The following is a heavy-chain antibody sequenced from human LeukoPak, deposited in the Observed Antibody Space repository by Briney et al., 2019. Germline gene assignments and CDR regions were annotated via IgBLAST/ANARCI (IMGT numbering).Heavy chain of an antibody. Sequence: GGSLRLSCAASGFTVSSNYMSWVRQAPGKGLEWVSVIYSGGSTYYADSVKGRFTISRDNSKNTLYLQMNSLRAEDTAVYYCARRDYSNHGGRGYYYYMDVWGKGTTVTVSS. D-gene: IGHD4-11*01. V-gene: IGHV3-53*01. J-gene: IGHJ6*03. CDR1: GFTVSSNY. CDR2: IYSGGST. CDR3: ARRDYSNHGGRGYYYYMDV.